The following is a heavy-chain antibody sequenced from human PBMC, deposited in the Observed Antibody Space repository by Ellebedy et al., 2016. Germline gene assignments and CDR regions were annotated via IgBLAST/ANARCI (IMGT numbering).Heavy chain of an antibody. J-gene: IGHJ1*01. CDR2: IIASGTST. V-gene: IGHV3-23*01. CDR3: AKNSFGELPY. D-gene: IGHD3-10*01. Sequence: GGSLRLSXAASGFTFSSYALSWVRQAPGKGLEWVSAIIASGTSTYYADSVKGRFTISRDNSKNTFYLQMNSLRADDTAVYYCAKNSFGELPYWGQGTLVTVSS. CDR1: GFTFSSYA.